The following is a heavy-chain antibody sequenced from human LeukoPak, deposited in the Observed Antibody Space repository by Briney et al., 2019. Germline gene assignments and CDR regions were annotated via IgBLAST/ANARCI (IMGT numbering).Heavy chain of an antibody. D-gene: IGHD3-9*01. CDR2: INPNSGGT. Sequence: ASVKVSCKASGYTFTGYYMHWVRQAPGQGLEWMGRINPNSGGTNYAQKFQGRVTMTRDTSISTAYMELSRLRSDDTAVYYCARALDILTGYWDFDYWGQGTLVAVSS. CDR1: GYTFTGYY. J-gene: IGHJ4*02. V-gene: IGHV1-2*06. CDR3: ARALDILTGYWDFDY.